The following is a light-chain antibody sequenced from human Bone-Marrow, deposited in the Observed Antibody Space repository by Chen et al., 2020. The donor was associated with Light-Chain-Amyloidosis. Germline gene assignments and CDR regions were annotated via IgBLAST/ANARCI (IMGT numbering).Light chain of an antibody. Sequence: QSVLTQPPSVSGAPGQRVTIPCTGSSSNIGAGYDVHWYQQLPGTAPKLLIYGNSNRPSGGPDRFSGSKSGTSASLAITGLQAEDEADYYCQSYDSSLSGVVFGGGTKLTVL. V-gene: IGLV1-40*01. CDR2: GNS. CDR3: QSYDSSLSGVV. J-gene: IGLJ2*01. CDR1: SSNIGAGYD.